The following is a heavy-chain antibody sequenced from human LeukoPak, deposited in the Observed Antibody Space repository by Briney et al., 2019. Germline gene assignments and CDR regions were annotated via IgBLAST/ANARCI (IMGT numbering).Heavy chain of an antibody. CDR3: VRGTGY. CDR1: GFTFSTYV. J-gene: IGHJ4*02. Sequence: GGSLRLSCSVSGFTFSTYVMHWGRQAPGQGLEYVSAISSNGDNTYYSDSVKGRFTISRDNSKNTLYLQMSSLIADDTAVYYCVRGTGYWGQGTLVTVSS. V-gene: IGHV3-64D*06. CDR2: ISSNGDNT.